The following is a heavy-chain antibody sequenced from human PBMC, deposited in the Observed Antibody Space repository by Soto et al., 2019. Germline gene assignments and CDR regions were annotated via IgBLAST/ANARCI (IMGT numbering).Heavy chain of an antibody. V-gene: IGHV1-69*13. D-gene: IGHD3-22*01. J-gene: IGHJ4*02. Sequence: ASVKVSCKASGGTFSSYAIRWARQETGQGLEWMGGIIPIFGTANYAQKFQGRVTITADESTSTAYMELSSLRSEDTAVYYCARGSYDSSGPPGDYWGQGTLVTVSS. CDR2: IIPIFGTA. CDR3: ARGSYDSSGPPGDY. CDR1: GGTFSSYA.